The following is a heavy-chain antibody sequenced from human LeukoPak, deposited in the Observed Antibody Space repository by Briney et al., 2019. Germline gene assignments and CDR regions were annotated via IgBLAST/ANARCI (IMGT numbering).Heavy chain of an antibody. V-gene: IGHV4-39*01. CDR3: ARYSTGGYDLFDS. Sequence: SETLSLTCTVSGGSISRSNYYWGGIRQPPGKGLEWCGSIYYSGTTYYNPSLKSRVTISVDTSKPQFSLELSSVTAADTAVYYCARYSTGGYDLFDSWGQGTLVTVSS. D-gene: IGHD5-12*01. CDR2: IYYSGTT. CDR1: GGSISRSNYY. J-gene: IGHJ4*02.